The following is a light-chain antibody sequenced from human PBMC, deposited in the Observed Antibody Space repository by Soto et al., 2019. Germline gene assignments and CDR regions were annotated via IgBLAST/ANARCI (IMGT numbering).Light chain of an antibody. J-gene: IGKJ4*01. CDR1: QTVTNTY. V-gene: IGKV3-20*01. CDR3: QQYGSFPPT. Sequence: EIVLTQSPGTLSLSPGERATLSCRASQTVTNTYLAWYQQKSGQAPNLLIYGASNRATGIPDRFSGSGSGTDFTLTISSLQPEDFAVYYCQQYGSFPPTFGGGTKVEI. CDR2: GAS.